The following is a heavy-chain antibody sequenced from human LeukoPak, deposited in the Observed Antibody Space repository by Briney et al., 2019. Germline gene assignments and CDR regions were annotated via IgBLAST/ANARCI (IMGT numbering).Heavy chain of an antibody. CDR2: ISGGGGNT. V-gene: IGHV3-23*01. CDR1: GFTFSSYA. J-gene: IGHJ4*02. D-gene: IGHD2-8*02. Sequence: PGGSLRLSCAASGFTFSSYAMSWVRQAPGKGLEWVSAISGGGGNTYYAGSVKGRFTISRDNSKNTLYLQMNSLRAEDTAIYYCAREAGYDTGGYPRDYWGQGTLVTVSS. CDR3: AREAGYDTGGYPRDY.